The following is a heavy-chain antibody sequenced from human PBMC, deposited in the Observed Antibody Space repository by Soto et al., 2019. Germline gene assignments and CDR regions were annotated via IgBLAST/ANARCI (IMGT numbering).Heavy chain of an antibody. Sequence: PGGSLRLSCAASGFTFSSYAMSWVRQAPGKGLEWVSAISGSGGSTYYADSVKGRFTISRDNSKNTLYLQMNSLRAEDTAVYYCAKTTTYYYDSSGSLVVSGFDYWGQGTLVTVSS. J-gene: IGHJ4*02. D-gene: IGHD3-22*01. CDR2: ISGSGGST. V-gene: IGHV3-23*01. CDR1: GFTFSSYA. CDR3: AKTTTYYYDSSGSLVVSGFDY.